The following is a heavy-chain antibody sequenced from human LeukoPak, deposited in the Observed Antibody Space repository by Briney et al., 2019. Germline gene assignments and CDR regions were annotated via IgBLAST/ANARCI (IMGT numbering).Heavy chain of an antibody. J-gene: IGHJ4*02. V-gene: IGHV3-23*01. CDR1: GFTFSSYA. CDR2: ISGGGGST. D-gene: IGHD1-26*01. Sequence: GGSLRLSCAASGFTFSSYAMNWVRQAPGKGLEWASTISGGGGSTYYADSVKGRFTISRDNSKNTLYLQVNSLRAEDTAVYYCAKGGKWDVTPFDYWGQGTLVTVSS. CDR3: AKGGKWDVTPFDY.